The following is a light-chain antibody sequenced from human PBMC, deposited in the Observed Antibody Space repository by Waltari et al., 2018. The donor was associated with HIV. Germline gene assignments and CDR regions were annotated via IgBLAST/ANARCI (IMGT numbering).Light chain of an antibody. CDR2: EDD. Sequence: QSLLPPPPPVPEAPGQPGRTVCPRTTSNTGIQYVPWYRRSPDTAPRLLIYEDDKLPAGRRDRFSASKSPTTATLVISGLQTEDEADYFCGSWDSGLNVAVFGGGTKLTVL. CDR3: GSWDSGLNVAV. V-gene: IGLV1-51*01. CDR1: TSNTGIQY. J-gene: IGLJ2*01.